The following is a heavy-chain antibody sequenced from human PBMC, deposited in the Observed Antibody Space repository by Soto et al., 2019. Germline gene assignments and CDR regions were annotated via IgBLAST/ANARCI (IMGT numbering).Heavy chain of an antibody. Sequence: PGGSLRLSCAASGFTFSDYAMHWVRQAPGKGLEWVAVVSHDGSNKYYADSLKGRFTISRDNSKNTLYLRMNSLRAEDTAVYYCAKEWVYDTSGWSFDYWGQGTLVTVSS. D-gene: IGHD3-22*01. CDR3: AKEWVYDTSGWSFDY. V-gene: IGHV3-30*18. CDR2: VSHDGSNK. J-gene: IGHJ4*02. CDR1: GFTFSDYA.